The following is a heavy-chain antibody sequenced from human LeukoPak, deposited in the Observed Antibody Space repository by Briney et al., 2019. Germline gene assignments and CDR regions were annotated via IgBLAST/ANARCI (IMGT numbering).Heavy chain of an antibody. V-gene: IGHV4-39*01. Sequence: PSETLSLTCTVSGGSISSSSYYWGWIRKPPGKGLEWIGSIYYSGSTYYNPSLKSRVTISVDTSKNQSSLKLSSVTAADTAVYYCARSYGDYADWYFDLWGRGTLVTVSS. D-gene: IGHD4-17*01. CDR1: GGSISSSSYY. CDR2: IYYSGST. CDR3: ARSYGDYADWYFDL. J-gene: IGHJ2*01.